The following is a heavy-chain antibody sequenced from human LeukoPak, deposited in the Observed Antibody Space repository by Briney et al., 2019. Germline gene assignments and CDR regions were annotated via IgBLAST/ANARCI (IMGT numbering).Heavy chain of an antibody. V-gene: IGHV3-48*03. CDR2: ISSSGSTI. Sequence: GGSLRLSCAASGFTFSTYEMNWVRQAPGKGLEWVSYISSSGSTIYYADSVRGRFTISRDNAKNSLYLQMFSLRTEDTAVYYCAKNTNRLYHYYMDVWGKGTTVTISS. D-gene: IGHD1-14*01. CDR1: GFTFSTYE. J-gene: IGHJ6*03. CDR3: AKNTNRLYHYYMDV.